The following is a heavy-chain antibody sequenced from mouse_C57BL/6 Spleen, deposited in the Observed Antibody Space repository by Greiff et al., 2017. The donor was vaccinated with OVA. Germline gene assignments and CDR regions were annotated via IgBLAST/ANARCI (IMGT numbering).Heavy chain of an antibody. D-gene: IGHD2-3*01. V-gene: IGHV1-61*01. CDR3: SRGSDGYYFYYAMDY. Sequence: VQLQQPGAELVRPGSSVKLSCKASGYTFTSYWMDWVKQRPGQGLEWIGNIYPSDSETHYNQKFKDKATLTVDKSSSTAYMQLSSLTSEYSAVYYCSRGSDGYYFYYAMDYWGQGTAVTVSS. CDR1: GYTFTSYW. J-gene: IGHJ4*01. CDR2: IYPSDSET.